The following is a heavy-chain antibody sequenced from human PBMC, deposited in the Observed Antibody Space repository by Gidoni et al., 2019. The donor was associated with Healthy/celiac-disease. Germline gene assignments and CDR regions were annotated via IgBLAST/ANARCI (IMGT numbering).Heavy chain of an antibody. Sequence: QVQLQQWGAGLLKPSETLSLTCAVYGGSFSGYYWSWIRQPPGKGLEWSGEINHSGSTNYNPSLKSRVTISVDTSKNQFSLKLSSVTAADTAVYYCVGYGSGSYYPPYGMDVWGQGTTVTVSS. D-gene: IGHD3-10*01. CDR3: VGYGSGSYYPPYGMDV. CDR2: INHSGST. J-gene: IGHJ6*02. V-gene: IGHV4-34*01. CDR1: GGSFSGYY.